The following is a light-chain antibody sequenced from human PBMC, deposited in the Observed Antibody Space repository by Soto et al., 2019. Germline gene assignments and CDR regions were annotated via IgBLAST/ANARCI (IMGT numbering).Light chain of an antibody. CDR1: QSVSSY. V-gene: IGKV3-11*01. CDR2: DAS. J-gene: IGKJ4*01. Sequence: EIVLTQSPATLSLSPGERATLSCRASQSVSSYLAWYQKKPGQAPRLLIYDASNRATGIPARFSGSGSRTEFTLTISSLEPEDFAVYYCQQRSNWPLTFGGGTKVDIK. CDR3: QQRSNWPLT.